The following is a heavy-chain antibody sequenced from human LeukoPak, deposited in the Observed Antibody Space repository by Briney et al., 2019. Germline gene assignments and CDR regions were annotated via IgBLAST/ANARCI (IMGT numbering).Heavy chain of an antibody. D-gene: IGHD6-19*01. CDR1: GFTFSSYG. J-gene: IGHJ4*02. CDR3: AKDPYSSGWYENYFDY. V-gene: IGHV3-30*18. Sequence: GGSLRLSCAASGFTFSSYGMHWVRQAPGKGLEWVAVISYDGSNKYYADSVKGRFTISRDNSKNTLYLQMNSLRAEDTAVYYCAKDPYSSGWYENYFDYWGQGTLVTVSS. CDR2: ISYDGSNK.